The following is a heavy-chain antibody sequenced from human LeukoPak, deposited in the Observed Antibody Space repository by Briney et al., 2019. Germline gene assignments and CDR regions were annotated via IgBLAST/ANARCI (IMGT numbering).Heavy chain of an antibody. D-gene: IGHD3-22*01. CDR3: ARDGHYYDSSGYFVPSEYFDY. J-gene: IGHJ4*02. CDR1: GYTFTSYY. V-gene: IGHV1-46*01. Sequence: ASVNVSCKASGYTFTSYYMHWVRQAPGQGREWMGIINPSGGSTSYAQKLQGRVTMTRDTSTSTVYMELSSLRSEDTAVYYCARDGHYYDSSGYFVPSEYFDYGGQGTLVTVSS. CDR2: INPSGGST.